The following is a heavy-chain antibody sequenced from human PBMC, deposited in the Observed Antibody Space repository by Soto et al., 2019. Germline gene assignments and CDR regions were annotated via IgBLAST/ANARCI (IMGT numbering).Heavy chain of an antibody. CDR1: GYTFTSYG. Sequence: ASVKVSCKASGYTFTSYGISWVRQAPGQGLEWMGWISAYNGNTNYAQKLQGRVTMTTDTSTSTAYMELRSLRSDDTAVYYCARVVMYDFWSGYKVDPWGQGTLVTVSS. CDR2: ISAYNGNT. J-gene: IGHJ5*02. CDR3: ARVVMYDFWSGYKVDP. D-gene: IGHD3-3*01. V-gene: IGHV1-18*01.